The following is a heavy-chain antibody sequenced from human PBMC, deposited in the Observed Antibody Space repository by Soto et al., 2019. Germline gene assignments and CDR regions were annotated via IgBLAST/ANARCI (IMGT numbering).Heavy chain of an antibody. D-gene: IGHD1-26*01. V-gene: IGHV3-23*01. Sequence: EVQLLESGGGLVQPGGSLRLSCAASGFTFSNYGMSWVRQAPGKGLEWVSALPEIGTNTYYADSVKGRFTISRDYSKNTRFLQINNLRAGDPAVYYCAKKSGVGATWYFDYWGQGTLVTVSS. CDR1: GFTFSNYG. CDR2: LPEIGTNT. J-gene: IGHJ4*02. CDR3: AKKSGVGATWYFDY.